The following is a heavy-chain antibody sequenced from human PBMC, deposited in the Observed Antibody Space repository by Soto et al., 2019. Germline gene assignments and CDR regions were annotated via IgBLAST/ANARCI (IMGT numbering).Heavy chain of an antibody. V-gene: IGHV1-69*01. J-gene: IGHJ4*02. CDR1: GGTFSSYS. D-gene: IGHD1-26*01. CDR2: IIPIFGTA. Sequence: QVQLVQSGAEVKKPGSSVKVSCKASGGTFSSYSINWVRQAPGQGLEWMGEIIPIFGTANYAQKFQGRVTLTASESTSLAYMDLSRLRSEDMAVYYCARDGGRHSGGIDYLGQGPLVSVSS. CDR3: ARDGGRHSGGIDY.